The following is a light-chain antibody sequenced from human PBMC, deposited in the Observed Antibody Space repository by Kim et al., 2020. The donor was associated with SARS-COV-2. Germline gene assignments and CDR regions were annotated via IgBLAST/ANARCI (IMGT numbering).Light chain of an antibody. J-gene: IGKJ3*01. V-gene: IGKV3-20*01. CDR1: QRVSSSY. CDR2: GAS. CDR3: HHYGSSPPIIT. Sequence: EIVLTQSPVTLSLSPGERATLSCRASQRVSSSYLAWYQQTPGQAPRLLIYGASTRAPGIPDRFSGSGSGTDFTLSISRLEPEDFAVYYCHHYGSSPPIITFGPGTKVDIK.